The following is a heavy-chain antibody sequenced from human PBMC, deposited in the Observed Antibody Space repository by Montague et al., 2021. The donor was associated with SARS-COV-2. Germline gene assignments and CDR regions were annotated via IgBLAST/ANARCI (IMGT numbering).Heavy chain of an antibody. D-gene: IGHD1-14*01. V-gene: IGHV3-23*01. Sequence: SLRLSCAVFGFTLRSYGVTWVRQAPGKGLEWVSAISGSGSSTYYPDSVKGRFTISRDRSRNTLYLQMNSLRVEDTAVYYCASRPGEPCYYDYWGPGALVTVSS. CDR1: GFTLRSYG. CDR3: ASRPGEPCYYDY. CDR2: ISGSGSST. J-gene: IGHJ4*02.